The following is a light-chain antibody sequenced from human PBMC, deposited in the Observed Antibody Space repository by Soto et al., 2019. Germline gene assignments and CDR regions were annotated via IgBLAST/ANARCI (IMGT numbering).Light chain of an antibody. J-gene: IGKJ4*01. CDR1: QSVSSN. CDR2: GAS. CDR3: QQHNNWPLT. V-gene: IGKV3-15*01. Sequence: ETVMTQSPATLSVSPGERATLSCRASQSVSSNLVWYQQKPGQAPRLLIYGASTRATGFPARFSGSGSGTEFTLTISSLQSEDFAVYYCQQHNNWPLTFGGGTKVEIK.